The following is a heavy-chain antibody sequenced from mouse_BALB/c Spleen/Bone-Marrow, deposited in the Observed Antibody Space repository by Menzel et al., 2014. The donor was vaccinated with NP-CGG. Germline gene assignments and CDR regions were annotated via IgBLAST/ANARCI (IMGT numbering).Heavy chain of an antibody. CDR1: GFTFSNYG. D-gene: IGHD2-4*01. Sequence: EVQLVESGGDLVKPGGSLKLSCAASGFTFSNYGMSWVRQTPDKRLEWVATISSGGSYTYYPDSVKGRFTISRDNAKNTLYLQMSSLKSEDTAMYYCSRRGSTVITTGYAMDYWGQGTSVTVSS. V-gene: IGHV5-6*01. J-gene: IGHJ4*01. CDR3: SRRGSTVITTGYAMDY. CDR2: ISSGGSYT.